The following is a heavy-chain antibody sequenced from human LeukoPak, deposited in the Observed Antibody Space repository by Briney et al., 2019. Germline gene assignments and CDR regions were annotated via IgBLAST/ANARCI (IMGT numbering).Heavy chain of an antibody. D-gene: IGHD2-15*01. Sequence: SETLSLTCAVYGGSFSGYYWSWIRQPPGKGLEWIGEINHSGSTNYNPSLKSRVTISVDTSKNQFSLKLSSVTAADTAVYYCASEILFSGGTTFDCWGQGTLVTVSS. CDR3: ASEILFSGGTTFDC. J-gene: IGHJ4*02. V-gene: IGHV4-34*01. CDR1: GGSFSGYY. CDR2: INHSGST.